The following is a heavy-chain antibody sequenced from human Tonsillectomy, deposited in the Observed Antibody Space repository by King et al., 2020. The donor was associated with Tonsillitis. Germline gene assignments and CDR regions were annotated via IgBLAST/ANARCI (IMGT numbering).Heavy chain of an antibody. CDR3: ARDLSSSVGLVSRSWFDP. J-gene: IGHJ5*02. Sequence: VQLQESGPGLVKPSQTLSLTCTVSGGSISSGGYYWSWIRQHPGKGLEWIGYIYYSGSTYYNPSLKSRVTISVDTSKNQFSLRLSSVTAADTAVYYCARDLSSSVGLVSRSWFDPWGQGTLVTVSS. CDR2: IYYSGST. V-gene: IGHV4-31*03. D-gene: IGHD6-13*01. CDR1: GGSISSGGYY.